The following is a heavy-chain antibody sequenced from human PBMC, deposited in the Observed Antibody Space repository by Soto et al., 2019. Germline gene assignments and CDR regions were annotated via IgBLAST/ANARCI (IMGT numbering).Heavy chain of an antibody. CDR1: GFTFSSYA. CDR3: AKDSLAAGYFQH. Sequence: EVQLLESGGGLVQPGGSPRLSCAASGFTFSSYAMSWVRQAPGKGLEWVSAISGSGGSTYYADSVKGRFTISRDNSKNTLYLQMNSLRAEDTAVYYCAKDSLAAGYFQHWGQGTLVTVSS. CDR2: ISGSGGST. V-gene: IGHV3-23*01. J-gene: IGHJ1*01. D-gene: IGHD6-13*01.